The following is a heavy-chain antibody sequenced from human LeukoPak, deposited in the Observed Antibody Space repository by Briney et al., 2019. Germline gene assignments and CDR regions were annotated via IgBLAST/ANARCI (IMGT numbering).Heavy chain of an antibody. V-gene: IGHV4-61*02. J-gene: IGHJ4*02. Sequence: SETLSLTCTVSGGSISSGSYYWSWIRQPAGKGLEWIWRIYTSGSTNYNPSLKSRVTISVDTSKNQFSLKLSSVTAADTAVYYCARDDGYSYGYDYWGQGTLVTVSS. CDR3: ARDDGYSYGYDY. CDR1: GGSISSGSYY. D-gene: IGHD5-18*01. CDR2: IYTSGST.